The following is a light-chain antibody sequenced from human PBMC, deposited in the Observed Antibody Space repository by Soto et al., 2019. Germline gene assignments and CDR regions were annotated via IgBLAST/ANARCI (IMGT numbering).Light chain of an antibody. Sequence: QSVLTQPPSVSGAPVQRVTISCTGSSSNIGSTYDVQWYQQLPGTAPKLLIHGNTNRPSGVPDRFSGYKCGTSASLAITGLQEDDEADYSCQSYDDSLSVHYVFGTGTKVTVL. CDR3: QSYDDSLSVHYV. CDR2: GNT. J-gene: IGLJ1*01. CDR1: SSNIGSTYD. V-gene: IGLV1-40*01.